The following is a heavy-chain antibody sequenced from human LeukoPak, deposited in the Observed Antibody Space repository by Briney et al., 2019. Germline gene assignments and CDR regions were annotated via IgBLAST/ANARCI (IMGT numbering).Heavy chain of an antibody. D-gene: IGHD6-6*01. V-gene: IGHV3-23*01. Sequence: PGGSLRLSCAASGFTFSSYAMSWVRQAPGKGLEWVSAISGSGGSTYYADSVKGRFTISRDNSKNTLYLQMNSLRAEDTAVYYCAKDPQIWAARPEYFDYWGQGTLVTVSS. CDR1: GFTFSSYA. CDR3: AKDPQIWAARPEYFDY. J-gene: IGHJ4*02. CDR2: ISGSGGST.